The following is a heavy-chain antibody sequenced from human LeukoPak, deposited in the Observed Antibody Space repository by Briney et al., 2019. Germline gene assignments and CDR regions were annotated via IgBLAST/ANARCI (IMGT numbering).Heavy chain of an antibody. J-gene: IGHJ3*02. V-gene: IGHV1-3*03. CDR1: GYTFTSYG. CDR3: AISRFLEWYGEDHDAFDI. CDR2: INAGKGNT. D-gene: IGHD3-3*01. Sequence: GASVTVSCKAYGYTFTSYGMDWVGQAPGQRGEWMGWINAGKGNTKYSQEFEGRVTIKRETYARTAYMEVSRQRSEDMAVYYFAISRFLEWYGEDHDAFDIWGQGTLVTVSS.